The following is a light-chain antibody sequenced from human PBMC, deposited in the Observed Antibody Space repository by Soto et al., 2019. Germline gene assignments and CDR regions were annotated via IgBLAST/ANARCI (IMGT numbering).Light chain of an antibody. J-gene: IGKJ3*01. CDR1: QDITSY. CDR3: QKCDYLPI. Sequence: TRMTQSPSPRPASLGDRVTITGQAIQDITSYLNGYRHKPGKAPTLLIYDASILEAGVPSRFSGSGSGTDFTFTISSLQPEDVATYYCQKCDYLPIFGPGTTVDFK. CDR2: DAS. V-gene: IGKV1-33*01.